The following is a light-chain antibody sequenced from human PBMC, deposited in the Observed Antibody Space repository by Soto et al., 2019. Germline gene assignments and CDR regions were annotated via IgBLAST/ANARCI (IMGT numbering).Light chain of an antibody. CDR1: QSISSW. CDR3: QQYNRAWT. J-gene: IGKJ1*01. V-gene: IGKV1-5*01. CDR2: DAS. Sequence: IQMTQSPSSLSASVGDRVTITFRASQSISSWLAWYQQKPGKAPKLLIYDASSLESGVPSRFSGSGSGTEFTLTISSLQPDDFATYYCQQYNRAWTFGQGTKVDIK.